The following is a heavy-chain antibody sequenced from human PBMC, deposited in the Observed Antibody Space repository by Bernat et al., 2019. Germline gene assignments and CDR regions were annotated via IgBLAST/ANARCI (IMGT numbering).Heavy chain of an antibody. D-gene: IGHD6-13*01. CDR1: GGSISSYY. CDR2: IYYSGST. V-gene: IGHV4-59*01. J-gene: IGHJ6*03. CDR3: ARETGYSSSWSRYYYYYYMDV. Sequence: QVQLQESGPGLVKPSETLSLTCTVSGGSISSYYWSWIRQPPGKGLECIGYIYYSGSTNYNPSLKSRVTISVDTSKNQFSLKLSSVTAADTAVYYCARETGYSSSWSRYYYYYYMDVWGKGTTVTVSS.